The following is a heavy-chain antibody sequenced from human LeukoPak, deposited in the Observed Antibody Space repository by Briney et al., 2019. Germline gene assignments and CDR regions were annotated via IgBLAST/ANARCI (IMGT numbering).Heavy chain of an antibody. CDR3: ATGGGKWELLPLDY. CDR1: GGTFSSYA. D-gene: IGHD1-26*01. V-gene: IGHV1-69*13. J-gene: IGHJ4*02. CDR2: IIPIFGTA. Sequence: GASVKVSCKASGGTFSSYAISWVRQAPGQGLEWMGGIIPIFGTADYAQKFQGRVTITADESTSTAYMELSSLRSEDTAVYYCATGGGKWELLPLDYWGQGTLVTVSS.